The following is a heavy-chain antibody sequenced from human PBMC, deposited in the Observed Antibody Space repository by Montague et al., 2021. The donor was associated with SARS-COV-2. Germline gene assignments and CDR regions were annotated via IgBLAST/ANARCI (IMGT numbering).Heavy chain of an antibody. D-gene: IGHD3-22*01. CDR2: IYDSGNT. CDR1: GDSISNYY. Sequence: SETLSLTCTVSGDSISNYYWSWIRQPPGKGLEWIGYIYDSGNTNYNPSLKSRVTISVDTSKNQFSLRLSSVTAADTALYYCARIRRNSGFVGGFDIWGQGTLVTVSS. CDR3: ARIRRNSGFVGGFDI. J-gene: IGHJ3*02. V-gene: IGHV4-59*12.